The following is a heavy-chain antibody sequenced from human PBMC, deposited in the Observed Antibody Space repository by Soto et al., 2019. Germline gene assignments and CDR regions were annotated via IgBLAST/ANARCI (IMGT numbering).Heavy chain of an antibody. CDR1: GGSFSCYY. CDR3: ARGYSRGWSRGGYFDY. J-gene: IGHJ4*02. Sequence: SETLSLTCAVYGGSFSCYYWSWIRQPPGKGLEWIGEINHSGSTNYNPSLKSRVTISVDTSKNQFSLKLSSVTAADTAVYSCARGYSRGWSRGGYFDYWGQGPLVTVSS. CDR2: INHSGST. V-gene: IGHV4-34*01. D-gene: IGHD6-19*01.